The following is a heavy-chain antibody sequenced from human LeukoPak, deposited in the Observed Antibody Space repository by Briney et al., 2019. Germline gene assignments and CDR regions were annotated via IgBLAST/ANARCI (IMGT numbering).Heavy chain of an antibody. CDR1: GGSISSYY. Sequence: SETLSLTCTVSGGSISSYYWSWIRQPPGKGLEWIGYIYYSGSTNHNPSLKSRVTISVDTSKNQFSLKLSSVTAADTAVYYCAREVTCGGDCQSFDYWGQGTLVTVSS. CDR3: AREVTCGGDCQSFDY. V-gene: IGHV4-59*01. D-gene: IGHD2-21*02. J-gene: IGHJ4*02. CDR2: IYYSGST.